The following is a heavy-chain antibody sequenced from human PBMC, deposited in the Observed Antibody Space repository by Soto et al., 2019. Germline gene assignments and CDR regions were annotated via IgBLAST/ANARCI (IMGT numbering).Heavy chain of an antibody. Sequence: HPGGSLRLSCAASGFTFSSYAMSWVRQAPGKGLEWVSAISGSGGSTYYADSVKGRFTISRDNSKNTLYLQMNSLRAEDTAVYYCANGLWFGELFGGYWGQGTLVTVSS. CDR3: ANGLWFGELFGGY. CDR2: ISGSGGST. V-gene: IGHV3-23*01. CDR1: GFTFSSYA. J-gene: IGHJ4*02. D-gene: IGHD3-10*01.